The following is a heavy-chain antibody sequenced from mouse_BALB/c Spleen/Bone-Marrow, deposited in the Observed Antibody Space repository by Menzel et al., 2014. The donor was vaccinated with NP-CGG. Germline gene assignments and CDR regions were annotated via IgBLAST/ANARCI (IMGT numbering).Heavy chain of an antibody. J-gene: IGHJ2*01. CDR1: GYAFTNYW. CDR3: TRRRSLDY. V-gene: IGHV1-63*01. CDR2: IYPGSGST. Sequence: QVQLQQPGTELVRPGTSVKISCKASGYAFTNYWLGWVKQRPGHGLEWIGDIYPGSGSTYYNEKFKGKATLTADKSSSTAYMQLSGLTSEDSAVYFCTRRRSLDYWGQGTTLTVSS.